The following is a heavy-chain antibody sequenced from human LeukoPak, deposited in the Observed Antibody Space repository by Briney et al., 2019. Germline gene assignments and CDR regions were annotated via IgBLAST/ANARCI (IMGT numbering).Heavy chain of an antibody. CDR2: IYHSGST. CDR3: ATQHDEDWFDP. CDR1: GGSISSGGYY. Sequence: SETLSLTCTVSGGSISSGGYYWSWIRQPPGKGLEWIGYIYHSGSTYYNPSLKSRVTLSVDTSKNQFSLKLSSVTAADTAIYYCATQHDEDWFDPWGQGTLVTVSS. D-gene: IGHD3-3*01. V-gene: IGHV4-30-2*03. J-gene: IGHJ5*02.